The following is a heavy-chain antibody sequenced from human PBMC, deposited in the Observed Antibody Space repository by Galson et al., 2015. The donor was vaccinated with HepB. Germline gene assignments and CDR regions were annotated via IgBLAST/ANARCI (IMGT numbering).Heavy chain of an antibody. J-gene: IGHJ4*02. Sequence: SLRLSCAASGFTFSAYAMHWVRQAPGKGLEWVALVSSDESNKYYADSMRGRFTISRDNSRNPVYLQMNSLRAEDTAVYYCARTFYFDYWGQGTLVTVSS. V-gene: IGHV3-30*04. CDR3: ARTFYFDY. CDR2: VSSDESNK. CDR1: GFTFSAYA.